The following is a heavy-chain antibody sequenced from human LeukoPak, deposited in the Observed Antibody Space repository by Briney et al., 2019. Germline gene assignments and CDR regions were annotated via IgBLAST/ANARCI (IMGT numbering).Heavy chain of an antibody. CDR2: INPNSGGT. J-gene: IGHJ6*03. CDR3: ARGFHRYNWNYAIDYYYYYMDV. V-gene: IGHV1-2*02. D-gene: IGHD1-7*01. CDR1: GYTFTGYY. Sequence: ASVKVSCKASGYTFTGYYMHWVRQAPGQGLEWMGWINPNSGGTNYAQKFQGRVTMTRDTSISTAYMELSRLRSDDTAVYYCARGFHRYNWNYAIDYYYYYMDVWGKGTTVTVSS.